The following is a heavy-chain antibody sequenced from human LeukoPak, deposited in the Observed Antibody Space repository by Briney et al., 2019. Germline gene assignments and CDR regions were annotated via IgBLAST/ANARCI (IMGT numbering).Heavy chain of an antibody. CDR2: IIGSSGST. Sequence: GGSLRLSCAASGFTFSNYAMNWVRQAPGKGLEWVSTIIGSSGSTFYADSVKGRFTISKDTSKNTLYLHLSSLRADDTAVYYCAKGGYDYVEVAYFDYWGQGTLVTVSS. CDR1: GFTFSNYA. V-gene: IGHV3-23*01. CDR3: AKGGYDYVEVAYFDY. J-gene: IGHJ4*02. D-gene: IGHD5-12*01.